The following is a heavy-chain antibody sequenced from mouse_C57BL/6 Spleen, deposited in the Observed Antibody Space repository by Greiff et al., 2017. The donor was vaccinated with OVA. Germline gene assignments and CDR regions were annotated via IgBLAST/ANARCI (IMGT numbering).Heavy chain of an antibody. J-gene: IGHJ3*01. Sequence: EVKLVESGGGLVQPGGSMTLSCVASGFTFSNYWMNWVRQSPEKGLEWVAQIRLKSDTYATPYVKSVIGRFTISRGESKSSVYLQMNNLRAEDTGIYYCTAWCWLAYWGQGTLVTVSA. V-gene: IGHV6-3*01. CDR2: IRLKSDTYAT. CDR1: GFTFSNYW. D-gene: IGHD1-1*02. CDR3: TAWCWLAY.